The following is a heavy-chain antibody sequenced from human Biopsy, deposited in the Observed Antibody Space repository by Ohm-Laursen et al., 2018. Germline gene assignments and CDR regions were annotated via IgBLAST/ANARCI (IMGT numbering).Heavy chain of an antibody. CDR2: ISANGATS. Sequence: GSLRLSCSASGFTYTTFAMSWVRQAPGKGPEWVSTISANGATSYYADSVKGRFTISRDNSKNTLYLQMNSVRADDTAIYYCAKGGSITIFGVVINNCFDPWGQGTRVTVPS. CDR1: GFTYTTFA. V-gene: IGHV3-23*01. CDR3: AKGGSITIFGVVINNCFDP. D-gene: IGHD3-3*01. J-gene: IGHJ5*02.